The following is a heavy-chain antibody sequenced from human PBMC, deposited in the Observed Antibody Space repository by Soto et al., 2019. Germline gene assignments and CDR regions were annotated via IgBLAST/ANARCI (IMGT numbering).Heavy chain of an antibody. V-gene: IGHV1-18*01. CDR3: ARGLKMYGSVPNGWFEP. J-gene: IGHJ5*02. Sequence: ASVKVSCKASGYTFTSYGISWVRQAPGQGLERMGWISAYNGNTNYAQKLQGRVTMTTDTSTSTAYMELRSLRSDDTAVYYCARGLKMYGSVPNGWFEPWGQGTLVTVSS. CDR1: GYTFTSYG. CDR2: ISAYNGNT. D-gene: IGHD3-10*01.